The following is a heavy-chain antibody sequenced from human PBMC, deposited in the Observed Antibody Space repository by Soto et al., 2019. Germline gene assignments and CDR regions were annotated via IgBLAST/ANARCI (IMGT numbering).Heavy chain of an antibody. Sequence: EVQLLESGGGLVQPGGSLRLSCAASGFTFSSYAMSWVRQAPGKGLEWVSAISGSGGSTYYADSVKGRFTISRDNSKNTLYLQMNSLRAEDTAVYYCAKGVVSGVDTAMVTLFDYWGQGTLVTVSS. CDR1: GFTFSSYA. CDR2: ISGSGGST. V-gene: IGHV3-23*01. CDR3: AKGVVSGVDTAMVTLFDY. D-gene: IGHD5-18*01. J-gene: IGHJ4*02.